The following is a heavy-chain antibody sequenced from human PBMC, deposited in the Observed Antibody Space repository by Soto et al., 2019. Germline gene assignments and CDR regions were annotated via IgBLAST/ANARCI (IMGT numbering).Heavy chain of an antibody. CDR3: ARGGWGEAGAFDI. CDR1: GGSFSGYY. J-gene: IGHJ3*02. D-gene: IGHD3-10*01. CDR2: INHSGST. V-gene: IGHV4-34*01. Sequence: SETLSLTCAVYGGSFSGYYWSWIRQPPGKGLEWIGEINHSGSTNYNPSLKSRVTISVDTSKNQFSLKLSSVTAADTAVYYCARGGWGEAGAFDIWGQGTMVTVSS.